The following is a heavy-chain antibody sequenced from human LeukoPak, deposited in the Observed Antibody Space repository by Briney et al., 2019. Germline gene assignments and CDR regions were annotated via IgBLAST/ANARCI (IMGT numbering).Heavy chain of an antibody. V-gene: IGHV1-69*02. CDR1: GGTFSSYT. CDR3: ARSEVTGNWFDP. Sequence: ASVKVSCKASGGTFSSYTISWVRQAPGQGLEWMGRIIPILGIANYAQKFQGRVTITADKSMSTAYMELSSLRSEDTAVYYCARSEVTGNWFDPWGQGTLVTVSS. J-gene: IGHJ5*02. CDR2: IIPILGIA. D-gene: IGHD2-21*02.